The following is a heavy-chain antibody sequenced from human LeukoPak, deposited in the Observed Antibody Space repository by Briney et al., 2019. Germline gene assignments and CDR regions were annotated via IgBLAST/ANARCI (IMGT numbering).Heavy chain of an antibody. V-gene: IGHV3-23*01. CDR1: GFTFSSYA. Sequence: GGSLRLSCAASGFTFSSYAMTWVRQTPGKGLEWVSAISGSGGSTYYADSVKGRFTISRDNSKNTLYLQMNSLRAEDTAVYYCARDLGRDYYDSSGAFDYWGQGTLVTVSS. J-gene: IGHJ4*02. D-gene: IGHD3-22*01. CDR3: ARDLGRDYYDSSGAFDY. CDR2: ISGSGGST.